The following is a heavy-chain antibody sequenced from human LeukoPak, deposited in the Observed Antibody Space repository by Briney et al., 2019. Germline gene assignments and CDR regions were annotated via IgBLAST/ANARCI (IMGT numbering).Heavy chain of an antibody. CDR3: ARVGGITLALAPSPFPDYNYYYMDV. Sequence: PGGSLRLSCAASGFTCRSYSMNWVRQAPGKGLEWVSAISSRCSYIYYADSVKGRFTISRDNAKKSLYLEMNSLRAEATAVYYCARVGGITLALAPSPFPDYNYYYMDVWGNGTTVTVSS. V-gene: IGHV3-21*01. CDR2: ISSRCSYI. J-gene: IGHJ6*03. CDR1: GFTCRSYS. D-gene: IGHD3-10*01.